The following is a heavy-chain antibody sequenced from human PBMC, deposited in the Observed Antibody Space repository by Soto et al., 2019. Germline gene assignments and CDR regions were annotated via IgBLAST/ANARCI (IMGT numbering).Heavy chain of an antibody. V-gene: IGHV3-23*01. CDR1: GFTFSNYA. CDR3: AKLHSSKLLWFGENWFDP. D-gene: IGHD3-10*01. J-gene: IGHJ5*02. CDR2: ISGSGDST. Sequence: EVQLLESGGGLAQPGGSRRVSCAASGFTFSNYAMTWVRQAPGKGLEWVSGISGSGDSTYNADSVKGRFTISRDNSKNTLYLQMNSLRPEDTAVYYCAKLHSSKLLWFGENWFDPWGQGTLVTVSS.